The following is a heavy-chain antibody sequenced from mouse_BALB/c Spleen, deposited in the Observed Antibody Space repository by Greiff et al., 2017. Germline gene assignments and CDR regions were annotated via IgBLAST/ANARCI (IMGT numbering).Heavy chain of an antibody. CDR2: ISSGGSYT. J-gene: IGHJ1*01. V-gene: IGHV5-6*02. CDR3: ARRGGYSNWYFDV. D-gene: IGHD2-3*01. CDR1: GFTFSSYG. Sequence: VESGGDLVKPGGSLKLSCAASGFTFSSYGMSWVRQTPDKRLEWVATISSGGSYTYYPDSVKGRFTISRDNAKNTLYLQMSSLKSEDTAMYYCARRGGYSNWYFDVWGAGTTVTVSS.